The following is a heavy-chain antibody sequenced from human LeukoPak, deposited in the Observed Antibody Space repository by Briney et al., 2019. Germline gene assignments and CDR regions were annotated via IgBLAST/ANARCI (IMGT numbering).Heavy chain of an antibody. CDR2: INHSGST. Sequence: SETLSLTCAVYGGSFSGYYWSWIRQPPGKGLEWIGEINHSGSTNYNPSLKSRVTISVDTSKNQFSLKLSSVTAADTAVYYCARTTVSFDYWGQGTLVTVSS. D-gene: IGHD4-11*01. V-gene: IGHV4-34*01. CDR3: ARTTVSFDY. J-gene: IGHJ4*02. CDR1: GGSFSGYY.